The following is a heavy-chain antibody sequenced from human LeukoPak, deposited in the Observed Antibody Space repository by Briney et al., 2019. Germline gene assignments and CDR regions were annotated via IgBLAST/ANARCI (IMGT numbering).Heavy chain of an antibody. Sequence: GASVKVSCKTSGYTFSSHGITWVRQAPGQGLEWMGWISANSGKTYYAQKFQGRVTTTTDTSTSTAYMELRSLRSDDTAVYYCARPNNYYDDNGYYNYFDPWGQGTLVTVSS. CDR3: ARPNNYYDDNGYYNYFDP. CDR2: ISANSGKT. CDR1: GYTFSSHG. J-gene: IGHJ5*02. D-gene: IGHD3-22*01. V-gene: IGHV1-18*01.